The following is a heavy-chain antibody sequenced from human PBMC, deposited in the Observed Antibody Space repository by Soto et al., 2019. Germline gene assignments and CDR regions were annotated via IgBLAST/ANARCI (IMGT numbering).Heavy chain of an antibody. D-gene: IGHD3-10*01. CDR3: STGLGTYYSRFDY. CDR2: IKSGIDGEAT. V-gene: IGHV3-15*07. J-gene: IGHJ4*02. CDR1: GFTFKRAW. Sequence: EVQLVESGGGLVKPGGSLTLSCAASGFTFKRAWMNWVRQAPGKGLEWVGRIKSGIDGEATDYGAPVKGRFTISRDDSRNTLSLQMNSLKTEDTAIYSCSTGLGTYYSRFDYWGRGTLVTVSS.